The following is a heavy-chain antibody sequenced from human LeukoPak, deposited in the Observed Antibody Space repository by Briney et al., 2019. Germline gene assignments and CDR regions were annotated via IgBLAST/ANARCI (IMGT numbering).Heavy chain of an antibody. CDR2: TYYRSKWYN. J-gene: IGHJ4*02. CDR1: GDSVSSNSAA. V-gene: IGHV6-1*01. CDR3: ARAPFSIAARPLFDY. D-gene: IGHD6-6*01. Sequence: SQTLSLTCAISGDSVSSNSAAWNWIRQSPSRGLEWLGRTYYRSKWYNDYAVSVKSRITINPDTSKNQFSLQLNSVTAADTAVYYCARAPFSIAARPLFDYWGQGTLVTVSS.